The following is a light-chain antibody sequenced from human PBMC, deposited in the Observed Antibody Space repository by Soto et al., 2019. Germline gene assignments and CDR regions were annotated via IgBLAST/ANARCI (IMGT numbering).Light chain of an antibody. J-gene: IGKJ3*01. CDR1: QGIRNF. CDR3: QKYSSVPV. Sequence: DIPMTQSPTSLSASVGDRVTITCRASQGIRNFVAWYQQKPGKAPKLLIYAASTLQSGVPSRFSGSGSGTDFTLTINSLQPEDVATYSCQKYSSVPVFGPGTKVEIE. CDR2: AAS. V-gene: IGKV1-27*01.